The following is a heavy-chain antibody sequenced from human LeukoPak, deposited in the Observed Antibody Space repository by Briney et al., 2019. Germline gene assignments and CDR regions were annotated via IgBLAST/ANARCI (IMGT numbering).Heavy chain of an antibody. V-gene: IGHV3-48*02. Sequence: GGSLRLSCAASGFTFSSYSMNWVRQAPGKGLERVPHITASGTAMFYADSVKGRFTISRDNAKNSLYLQMNSLRDEDTAVYYCASSGSYRFDYWGQGTLVTVSS. CDR2: ITASGTAM. CDR1: GFTFSSYS. J-gene: IGHJ4*02. CDR3: ASSGSYRFDY. D-gene: IGHD1-26*01.